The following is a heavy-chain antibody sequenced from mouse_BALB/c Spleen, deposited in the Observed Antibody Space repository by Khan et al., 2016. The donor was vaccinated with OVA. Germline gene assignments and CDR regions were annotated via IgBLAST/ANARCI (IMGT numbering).Heavy chain of an antibody. Sequence: QVQLKESGPGLVAPSQSLSITCTVSGFSLTTYGVNWVRQPPGKGLEWLGVIWGDGNINYLSALKSRLSISKDNSKSQVFLKLTSLQTDDSATYYCARLAAATRCYYCMDYWGQGAPVTVSS. J-gene: IGHJ4*01. CDR2: IWGDGNI. CDR3: ARLAAATRCYYCMDY. CDR1: GFSLTTYG. D-gene: IGHD1-2*01. V-gene: IGHV2-3*01.